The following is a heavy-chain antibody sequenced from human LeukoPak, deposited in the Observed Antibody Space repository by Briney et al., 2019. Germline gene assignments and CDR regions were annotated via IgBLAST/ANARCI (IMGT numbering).Heavy chain of an antibody. D-gene: IGHD6-13*01. CDR2: ISWNSGSI. V-gene: IGHV3-9*01. CDR1: GFTFDDYA. CDR3: AKEQQLRNFDY. J-gene: IGHJ4*02. Sequence: GGSLRLSCAASGFTFDDYAMHWVRQAPGKGLEWVSGISWNSGSIGYADSVKGRFTISRDNAKNSLYLQMNSLRAEDTALYYCAKEQQLRNFDYWGQGTPVTVSS.